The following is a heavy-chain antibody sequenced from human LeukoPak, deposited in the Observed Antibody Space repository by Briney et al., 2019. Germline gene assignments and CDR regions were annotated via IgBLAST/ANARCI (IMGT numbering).Heavy chain of an antibody. CDR2: IIPIFGTA. V-gene: IGHV1-69*13. CDR1: GYTFTSYG. CDR3: ALLEMATILLDY. D-gene: IGHD5-24*01. J-gene: IGHJ4*02. Sequence: SVKVSCKASGYTFTSYGINWVRQAPGQGPEWMGGIIPIFGTANYAQKFQGRVTITADESTSTAYMELRSLRSEDTAVYYYALLEMATILLDYWGQGTLVTVSS.